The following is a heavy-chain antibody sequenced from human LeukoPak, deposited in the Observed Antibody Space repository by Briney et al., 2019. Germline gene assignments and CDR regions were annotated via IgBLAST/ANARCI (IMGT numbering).Heavy chain of an antibody. CDR1: GGSFSGYY. J-gene: IGHJ4*02. V-gene: IGHV4-34*01. CDR2: INHSGSN. CDR3: ARGTDNWNPFDY. Sequence: SETLSLTCAVYGGSFSGYYWSWIRQPPGKGLEWIGEINHSGSNNYNPSLKSRVTISVDTSKNQFSLKLSSVTAADTAVYYCARGTDNWNPFDYWGQGTLVTVSS. D-gene: IGHD1-20*01.